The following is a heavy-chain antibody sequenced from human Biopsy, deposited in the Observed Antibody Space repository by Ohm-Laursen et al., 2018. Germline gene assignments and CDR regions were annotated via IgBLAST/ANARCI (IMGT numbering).Heavy chain of an antibody. D-gene: IGHD3-10*01. Sequence: RSLRLSCTASGFDFGSFGMHWVRQAPGKGLEWVAVIWYDGSNKYSADSVKGRFSISRDNSKNTVYLQMNSLRAADTAVYYCARDRYYGSESYYSHYNMDVWGQGTTVSVSS. J-gene: IGHJ6*02. CDR2: IWYDGSNK. CDR1: GFDFGSFG. V-gene: IGHV3-33*08. CDR3: ARDRYYGSESYYSHYNMDV.